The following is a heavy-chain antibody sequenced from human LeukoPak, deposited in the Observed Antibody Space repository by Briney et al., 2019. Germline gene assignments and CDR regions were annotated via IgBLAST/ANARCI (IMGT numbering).Heavy chain of an antibody. CDR3: ARHLKITMTSNWFDP. D-gene: IGHD3-22*01. Sequence: SETLSLTCTLLGASIGSSRYCWGWIRQPPGKGLGWIGSIYYSGSTYYNPSLKSRVTISVDTSKNPFSLKLSSVTAADTAVYYCARHLKITMTSNWFDPWGQGTLVTVSS. CDR1: GASIGSSRYC. CDR2: IYYSGST. J-gene: IGHJ5*02. V-gene: IGHV4-39*01.